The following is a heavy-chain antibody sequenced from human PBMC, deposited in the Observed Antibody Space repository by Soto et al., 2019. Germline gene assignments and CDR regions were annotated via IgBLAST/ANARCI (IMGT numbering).Heavy chain of an antibody. CDR1: NDSIRGGTYY. Sequence: SETLSLTCTVSNDSIRGGTYYWAWIRQPPGRGLEWMGSLSYLGTTDYNPSLKSRVTISKDASKNQFSLKLSSVTAADTAVYYCARGRNYYDSSGYYWDYWGQGTLVTVSS. V-gene: IGHV4-39*07. J-gene: IGHJ4*02. CDR2: LSYLGTT. D-gene: IGHD3-22*01. CDR3: ARGRNYYDSSGYYWDY.